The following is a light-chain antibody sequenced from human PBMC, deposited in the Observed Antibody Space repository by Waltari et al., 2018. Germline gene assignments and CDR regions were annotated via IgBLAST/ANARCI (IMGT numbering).Light chain of an antibody. CDR1: SGHSHSA. Sequence: QLVLTQSSSASASLGASVKLTCTLSSGHSHSAIACHQQRPGQSPRYLMKVNSDGSYNKGDGIPDRFSGSSSGSERYLTISSLQSDDEADYHCQTWGTDIRVFGGGTKVTVL. CDR2: VNSDGSY. CDR3: QTWGTDIRV. J-gene: IGLJ3*02. V-gene: IGLV4-69*01.